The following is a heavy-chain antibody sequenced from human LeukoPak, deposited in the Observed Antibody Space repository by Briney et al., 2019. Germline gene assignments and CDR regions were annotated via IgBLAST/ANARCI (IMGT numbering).Heavy chain of an antibody. V-gene: IGHV3-30*03. CDR1: GFTFSSYG. D-gene: IGHD6-13*01. CDR2: ISYDGSNK. J-gene: IGHJ6*02. Sequence: GRSLRLSCAASGFTFSSYGMHWVRQAPGKGLEWVAVISYDGSNKYYADSVKGRFTISRDNSKNTLYLQMNSLRAEDTAVYYCARMYSSLSSYYYYGMDVWGQGTTVTVSS. CDR3: ARMYSSLSSYYYYGMDV.